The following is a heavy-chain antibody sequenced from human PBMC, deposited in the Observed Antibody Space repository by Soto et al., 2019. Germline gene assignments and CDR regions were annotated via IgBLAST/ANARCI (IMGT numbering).Heavy chain of an antibody. D-gene: IGHD3-10*01. CDR2: IYWDDDK. J-gene: IGHJ5*02. V-gene: IGHV2-5*02. CDR3: AHETFTMVRGNWFDP. CDR1: GFSLSTSGVG. Sequence: QITLKESGPPLVKPTQTLTLTCTFSGFSLSTSGVGVGWIRQPPGKALEWLALIYWDDDKRYSPSLKSRLTITKDTSKNQVVLTMTNMDPVDTATYYCAHETFTMVRGNWFDPWGQGTLVTVSS.